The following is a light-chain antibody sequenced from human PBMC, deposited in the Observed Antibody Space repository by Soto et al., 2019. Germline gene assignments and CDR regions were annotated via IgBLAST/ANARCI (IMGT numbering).Light chain of an antibody. CDR2: DVS. CDR1: SSDVGVYNY. J-gene: IGLJ1*01. CDR3: CSYAGSYTFV. V-gene: IGLV2-11*01. Sequence: QSALTQPRSVSGYPGQSVTISSTGTSSDVGVYNYVSWYQQYPGKAPKIMIYDVSKRPSGVPDRFSGSKSDNTASLTISGLQAEDEADYYCCSYAGSYTFVFGIGTKVTVL.